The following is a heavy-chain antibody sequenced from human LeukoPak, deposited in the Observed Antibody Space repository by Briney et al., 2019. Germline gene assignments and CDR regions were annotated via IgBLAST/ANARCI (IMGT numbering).Heavy chain of an antibody. CDR2: ITGRGDAT. V-gene: IGHV3-23*01. J-gene: IGHJ4*02. D-gene: IGHD3-10*01. CDR3: ARDSSMLRGPLVIYYFDF. Sequence: PGGPLRLSCAASGLTFSSYGMSWVRQAPGKGLEWVSTITGRGDATYYADSVKGRFTISRDNSKNTLYLQMNSLRADDTAVYYCARDSSMLRGPLVIYYFDFWGQGTLVTVSS. CDR1: GLTFSSYG.